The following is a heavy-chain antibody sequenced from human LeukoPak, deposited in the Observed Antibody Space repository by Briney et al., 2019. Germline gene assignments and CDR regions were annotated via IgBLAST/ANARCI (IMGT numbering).Heavy chain of an antibody. CDR2: VCYNGTT. CDR3: ATSGGFNSPRHY. J-gene: IGHJ4*02. V-gene: IGHV4-59*01. D-gene: IGHD3-16*01. Sequence: SETLSLTCSVSGDSISSYFWAWIRQPPGKGLEWIGYVCYNGTTNYSPSLRNRVAISIDTSKNQFSLKLNSATAADTAVYYCATSGGFNSPRHYWGQGTLVTVSS. CDR1: GDSISSYF.